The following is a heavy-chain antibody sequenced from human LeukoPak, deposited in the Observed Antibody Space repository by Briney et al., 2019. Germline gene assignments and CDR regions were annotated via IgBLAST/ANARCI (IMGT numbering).Heavy chain of an antibody. Sequence: GGSLRLSCTASGFTFSSYWKHWVRQAPGKGLMWVSRINSDGSITNYADSVKGRFTISRDNAKNTLYLQMNSLRAEDTAVYYCARVRATISPHFLNWGRGTLVTVSS. CDR2: INSDGSIT. V-gene: IGHV3-74*01. D-gene: IGHD5-12*01. J-gene: IGHJ4*02. CDR3: ARVRATISPHFLN. CDR1: GFTFSSYW.